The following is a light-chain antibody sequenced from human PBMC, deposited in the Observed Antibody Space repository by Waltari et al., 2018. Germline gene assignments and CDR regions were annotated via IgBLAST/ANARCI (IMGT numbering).Light chain of an antibody. CDR3: CSYAGGSVS. Sequence: QSGLTQPASVSGSPGQSITISCTGSSGDVGRDKLVSWSQRHPGKAPKLRISEVNDRPPGVSNRFSGSKACNTASLTISGLQAEDEADYYCCSYAGGSVSFGGGTKLTVL. CDR1: SGDVGRDKL. J-gene: IGLJ2*01. CDR2: EVN. V-gene: IGLV2-23*02.